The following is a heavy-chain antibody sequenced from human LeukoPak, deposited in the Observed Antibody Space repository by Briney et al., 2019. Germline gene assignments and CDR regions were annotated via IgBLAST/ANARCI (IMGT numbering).Heavy chain of an antibody. V-gene: IGHV1-69*04. CDR1: GGTFSSYA. CDR2: IIPILGIA. Sequence: SVKVSCEASGGTFSSYAISWVRQAPGQGLEWMGRIIPILGIANYAQKFQGRVTITADKSTSTAYMELSSLRSEDTAVYYCARTSGGFSSWYGSFDYWGQGTLVTVSS. CDR3: ARTSGGFSSWYGSFDY. D-gene: IGHD6-13*01. J-gene: IGHJ4*02.